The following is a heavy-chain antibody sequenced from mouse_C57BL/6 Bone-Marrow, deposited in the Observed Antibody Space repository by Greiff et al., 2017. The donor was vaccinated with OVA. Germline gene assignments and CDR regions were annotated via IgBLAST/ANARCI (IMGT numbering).Heavy chain of an antibody. CDR1: GFNIKDDY. CDR3: TTLPLYYGSPYWYFDV. Sequence: EVQLQQSGAELVRPGASVKLSCTASGFNIKDDYMHWVKPRPEQGLEWIGWIDPENGDTEYASKFQGKATITADTSSNTAYLQLSSLTSEDTAVYYCTTLPLYYGSPYWYFDVWGTGTTVTVSS. J-gene: IGHJ1*03. CDR2: IDPENGDT. D-gene: IGHD1-1*01. V-gene: IGHV14-4*01.